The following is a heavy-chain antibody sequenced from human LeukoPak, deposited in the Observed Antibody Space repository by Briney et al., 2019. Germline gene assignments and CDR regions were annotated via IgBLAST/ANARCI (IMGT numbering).Heavy chain of an antibody. CDR3: ARPERPYSRSWYYFDY. Sequence: ASVKVSCKASGYTFTGYYMHWVRQAPGQGLEWMGWINPNSGDTNYAQKFQDRVTITRDRSMSTAYMELSSLRSEDTAVYYCARPERPYSRSWYYFDYWGQGTLVTVSS. CDR2: INPNSGDT. CDR1: GYTFTGYY. J-gene: IGHJ4*02. V-gene: IGHV1-2*02. D-gene: IGHD1-26*01.